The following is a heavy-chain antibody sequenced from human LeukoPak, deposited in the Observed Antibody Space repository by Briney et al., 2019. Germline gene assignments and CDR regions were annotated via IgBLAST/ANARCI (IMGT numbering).Heavy chain of an antibody. CDR2: INHGGST. V-gene: IGHV4-34*01. D-gene: IGHD4-17*01. Sequence: SVTLSLTCAVYGGSFSGYYWSWIRQPPGKGLEWIGEINHGGSTNYNPSLKSRVTISVDTSKNQLSLKLNSVTAADTAVYYCARATTVTTMNVWDQGTMVTVSS. J-gene: IGHJ3*01. CDR3: ARATTVTTMNV. CDR1: GGSFSGYY.